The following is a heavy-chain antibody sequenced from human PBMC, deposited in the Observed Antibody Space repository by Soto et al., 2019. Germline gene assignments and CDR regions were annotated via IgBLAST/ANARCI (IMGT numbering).Heavy chain of an antibody. CDR1: GFTFDDYA. D-gene: IGHD3-10*01. V-gene: IGHV3-9*01. CDR2: ISWNSGSI. Sequence: PGGSLRLSCAASGFTFDDYAMHWVRQAPGKGLEWVSGISWNSGSIGYADSVKGRFTISRDNAKNSLYLQMNSLRAEDTALYYCAKDAELVSGPFDYLGQGALVTVSS. CDR3: AKDAELVSGPFDY. J-gene: IGHJ4*02.